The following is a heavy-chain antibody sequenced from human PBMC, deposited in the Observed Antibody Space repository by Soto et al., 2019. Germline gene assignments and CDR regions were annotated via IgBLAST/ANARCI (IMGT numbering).Heavy chain of an antibody. CDR1: GYTFTGYY. CDR3: ARGLGYCSSTSCPRWFDP. Sequence: ASVKVSCKASGYTFTGYYMHWVRQAPGQGLEWMGWINPNSGGTNYAQKFQGWVTMTRDTSISTAYMELSRLRSDDTAVYYCARGLGYCSSTSCPRWFDPWGQGTLVTVSS. D-gene: IGHD2-2*03. J-gene: IGHJ5*02. CDR2: INPNSGGT. V-gene: IGHV1-2*04.